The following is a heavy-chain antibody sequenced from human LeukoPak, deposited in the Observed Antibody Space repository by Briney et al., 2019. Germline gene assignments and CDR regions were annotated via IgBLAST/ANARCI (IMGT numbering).Heavy chain of an antibody. V-gene: IGHV1-8*01. CDR2: MNPNSGNT. J-gene: IGHJ6*02. CDR1: GYTFTSYD. D-gene: IGHD2-2*01. CDR3: ARARRIVVVPAATYGMDV. Sequence: GASVKVSCKASGYTFTSYDINWVRQATVQGLEWMGWMNPNSGNTGYAQKFQGRVTMTRNTSISTAYMELSSLRSEDTAVYYCARARRIVVVPAATYGMDVWGQGTTVTVSS.